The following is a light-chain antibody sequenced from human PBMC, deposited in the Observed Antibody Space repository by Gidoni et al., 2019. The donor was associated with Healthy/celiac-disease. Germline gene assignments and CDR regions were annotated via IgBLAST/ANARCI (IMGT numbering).Light chain of an antibody. Sequence: EIVMTQSPATLSVSPGERATLSCRASQSVSSNLAWYQQKPGQAPRLLIYGASTRATGIPARFSGSGSGTEFTLTISSLQSEDFAVYYCQQYVPPLTFGGXTKVEIK. CDR1: QSVSSN. J-gene: IGKJ4*01. CDR2: GAS. V-gene: IGKV3-15*01. CDR3: QQYVPPLT.